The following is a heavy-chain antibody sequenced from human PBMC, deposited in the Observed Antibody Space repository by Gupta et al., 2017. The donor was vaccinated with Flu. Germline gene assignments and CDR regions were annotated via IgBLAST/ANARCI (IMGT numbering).Heavy chain of an antibody. CDR3: ARGHYVFDY. CDR2: IKQDGSEK. J-gene: IGHJ4*02. D-gene: IGHD4-17*01. V-gene: IGHV3-7*01. Sequence: SGFTFSSYSMTWVRQAPGKGLEWVANIKQDGSEKYYVDSVKGRFTISRDNTKNSLDLQMNSLRAEDTAVYYCARGHYVFDYWGQGALVTVSS. CDR1: GFTFSSYS.